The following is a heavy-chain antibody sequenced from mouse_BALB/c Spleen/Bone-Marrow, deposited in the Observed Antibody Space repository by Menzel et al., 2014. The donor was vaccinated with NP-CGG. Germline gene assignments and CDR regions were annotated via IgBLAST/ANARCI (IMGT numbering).Heavy chain of an antibody. CDR1: GFNIKDTY. Sequence: EVHLVESGAELVKPGASVKLSCTASGFNIKDTYMHWVKQRPEQGLEWIGRIDPANGNTKYDPKFQGKATITADTSSNTAYLQLSSLTSEDTAVDYCASYYYGSSLFAYWGQGTLVTVS. CDR3: ASYYYGSSLFAY. CDR2: IDPANGNT. D-gene: IGHD1-1*01. V-gene: IGHV14-3*02. J-gene: IGHJ3*01.